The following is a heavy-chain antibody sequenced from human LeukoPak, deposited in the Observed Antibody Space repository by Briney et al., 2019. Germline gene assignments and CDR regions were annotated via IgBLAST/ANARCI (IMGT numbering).Heavy chain of an antibody. CDR1: GFTFSGYN. Sequence: PGRSLTLSCPASGFTFSGYNMNWVRQAPGKGLEWVSFISTSSSYIHYADSVKGRFTISRDNAKNSLFLQMNSLRAEDTAVYYCARDGCSSTSCRFYHWFDPWGQGTLVTVSS. V-gene: IGHV3-21*01. CDR3: ARDGCSSTSCRFYHWFDP. J-gene: IGHJ5*02. CDR2: ISTSSSYI. D-gene: IGHD2-2*01.